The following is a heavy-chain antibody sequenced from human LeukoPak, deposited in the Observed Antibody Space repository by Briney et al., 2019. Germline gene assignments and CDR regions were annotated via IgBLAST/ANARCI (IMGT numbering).Heavy chain of an antibody. V-gene: IGHV4-61*02. J-gene: IGHJ4*02. CDR2: IYTSGST. Sequence: PSETLSLTCTVSGGSISSGSYYWSWIRQPAGKGLEWIGRIYTSGSTNYNPSLKSRVTISVDTSKNQFSLKLSSVTAADTAVYYCARPIGGGGDCYGQGTLVTVSS. CDR1: GGSISSGSYY. CDR3: ARPIGGGGDC. D-gene: IGHD2-15*01.